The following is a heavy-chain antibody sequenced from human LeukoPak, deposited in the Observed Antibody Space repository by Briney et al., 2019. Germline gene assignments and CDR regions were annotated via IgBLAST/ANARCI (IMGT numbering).Heavy chain of an antibody. CDR1: GFTFSSYG. D-gene: IGHD6-13*01. Sequence: PGGSLRLSCAASGFTFSSYGMHWVRQAPGKGLEWVAVISYDGSNKYYADSVKGRFTISRDNSKNTLYLQMNSLRAGDTAVYYCAKDMQVGSVAAAVALDYWGQGTLVTVSS. V-gene: IGHV3-30*18. CDR2: ISYDGSNK. J-gene: IGHJ4*02. CDR3: AKDMQVGSVAAAVALDY.